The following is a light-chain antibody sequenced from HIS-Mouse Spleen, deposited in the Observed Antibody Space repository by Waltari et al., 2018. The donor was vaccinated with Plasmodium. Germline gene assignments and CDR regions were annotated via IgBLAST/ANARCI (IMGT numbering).Light chain of an antibody. J-gene: IGKJ2*01. Sequence: DIQLTQSPSFLSASVADRVTITCRASQGISSYLAWYQQKPAKAPKLLIYAPSTLQSGVPSRFSGSGSGTEFTLTISSLQPEDFATYYCQQLNSYPYTFGQGTKLEIK. V-gene: IGKV1-9*01. CDR2: APS. CDR1: QGISSY. CDR3: QQLNSYPYT.